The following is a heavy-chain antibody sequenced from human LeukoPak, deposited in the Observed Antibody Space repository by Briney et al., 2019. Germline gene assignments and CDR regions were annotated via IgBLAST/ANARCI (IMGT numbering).Heavy chain of an antibody. CDR1: GGSISSSSYY. CDR2: IYYSGST. CDR3: ARGSIGGVITIDY. D-gene: IGHD3-10*01. Sequence: SETLSLTCTVSGGSISSSSYYWGWIRQPPGKGLEWIGSIYYSGSTYYNPSLKSRVTISVDTSKNQFSLKLSSVTAADTAVYYCARGSIGGVITIDYWGQGTLVTVSS. J-gene: IGHJ4*02. V-gene: IGHV4-39*07.